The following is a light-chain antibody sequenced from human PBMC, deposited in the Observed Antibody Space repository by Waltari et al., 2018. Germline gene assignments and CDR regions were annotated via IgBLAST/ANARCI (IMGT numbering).Light chain of an antibody. V-gene: IGLV2-23*02. J-gene: IGLJ1*01. Sequence: QSARTQPASVAGSPGQSITISCTGTSSDVGGYNYVSWYQQHPGKAPKLMIYDVSKRPSGVSNRFSGSKSGNTASLTISGLQAEDEADYYCCSYAGSSTYVFGTGTKVTVL. CDR3: CSYAGSSTYV. CDR2: DVS. CDR1: SSDVGGYNY.